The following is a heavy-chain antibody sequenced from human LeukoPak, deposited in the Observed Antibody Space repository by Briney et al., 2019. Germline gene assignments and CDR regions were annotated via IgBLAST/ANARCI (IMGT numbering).Heavy chain of an antibody. Sequence: SVKVSCKASGGTFRSYAISWVRQAPGQGLEWMGRIIPILGIANYAQKFQGRVTITADESTSTAYMELSSLRSEDTAVYYCARPHVEMATISYFDYWGQGTLVTVSS. V-gene: IGHV1-69*04. CDR3: ARPHVEMATISYFDY. J-gene: IGHJ4*02. CDR2: IIPILGIA. CDR1: GGTFRSYA. D-gene: IGHD5-24*01.